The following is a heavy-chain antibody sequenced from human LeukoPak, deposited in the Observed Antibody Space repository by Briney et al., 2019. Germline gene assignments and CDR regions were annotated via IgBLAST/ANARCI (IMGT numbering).Heavy chain of an antibody. Sequence: HAGGSLRLSCAASGFDLNTYEMNWVRQAPGKGLEWIADITISGHTKNYADSVKGRLTISRDNAGTSLYLQMSSLTVEDTGVYYCARGDPHADLWGQGTLVTVSS. CDR1: GFDLNTYE. J-gene: IGHJ5*02. CDR3: ARGDPHADL. CDR2: ITISGHTK. V-gene: IGHV3-48*03.